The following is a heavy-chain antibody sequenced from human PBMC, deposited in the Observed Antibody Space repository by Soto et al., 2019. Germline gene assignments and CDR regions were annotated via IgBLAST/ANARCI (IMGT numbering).Heavy chain of an antibody. Sequence: QVQLQQWGAGLLKPSETLSLTCAVYGGSFSGYYWSWIRQPPGKGLEWIGEINHSGSTNYNPSLKSRVTISVDTSKNQFSLKLSSVTASYTAVYYCARGRGSTYYYGSGSYYDYWGQGTLVTVFS. D-gene: IGHD3-10*01. CDR3: ARGRGSTYYYGSGSYYDY. V-gene: IGHV4-34*01. J-gene: IGHJ4*02. CDR2: INHSGST. CDR1: GGSFSGYY.